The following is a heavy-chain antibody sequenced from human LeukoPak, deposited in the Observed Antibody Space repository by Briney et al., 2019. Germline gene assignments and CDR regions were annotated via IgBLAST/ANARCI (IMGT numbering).Heavy chain of an antibody. CDR3: ARDYCSGGSCQYYFDY. Sequence: GGSLSLSCAASGFTFSSYAMHWVRQAPGKGLEYVSGISSDGGSPFHVNSVKGRFTISRDNSKTTLYLQMGSLRAQDMAVYYCARDYCSGGSCQYYFDYWGQGTLVTVSS. J-gene: IGHJ4*02. D-gene: IGHD2-15*01. CDR1: GFTFSSYA. CDR2: ISSDGGSP. V-gene: IGHV3-64*01.